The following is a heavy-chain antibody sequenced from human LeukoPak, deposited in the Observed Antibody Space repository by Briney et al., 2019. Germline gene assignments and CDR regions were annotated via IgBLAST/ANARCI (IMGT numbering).Heavy chain of an antibody. CDR1: GGSVSSGSYY. V-gene: IGHV4-61*01. D-gene: IGHD1-26*01. Sequence: SETLSLTCTVSGGSVSSGSYYWSWIRQPPGKGLEWIGYIYYSGSTNYNPSLKSRVTISVDTSKNQFSLRLSSVTAADTAVFYCARTVVGTTKFFDYWGQGTLVTVSS. CDR2: IYYSGST. CDR3: ARTVVGTTKFFDY. J-gene: IGHJ4*02.